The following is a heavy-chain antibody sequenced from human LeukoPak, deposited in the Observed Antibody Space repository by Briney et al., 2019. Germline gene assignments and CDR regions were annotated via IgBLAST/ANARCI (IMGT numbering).Heavy chain of an antibody. CDR1: GYTFTSYG. D-gene: IGHD3-22*01. J-gene: IGHJ3*02. CDR3: AKRGAGRLTMIIVDLPTGGNDAFDI. Sequence: ASVKVSCKASGYTFTSYGISWVRQAPGQGLEWMGWISAYNGNANYAQKLQGRVTMTTDTSTSTAYMELRSLRSDDTAVYYCAKRGAGRLTMIIVDLPTGGNDAFDIWGQGTMVTVSS. CDR2: ISAYNGNA. V-gene: IGHV1-18*01.